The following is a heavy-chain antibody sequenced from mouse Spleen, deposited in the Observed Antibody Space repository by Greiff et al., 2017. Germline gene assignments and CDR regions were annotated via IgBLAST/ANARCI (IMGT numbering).Heavy chain of an antibody. CDR1: GFSLSTSGMG. D-gene: IGHD2-3*01. CDR3: ARPDGYYDYFDY. Sequence: QVTLKESGPGILQSSQTLSLTCSFSGFSLSTSGMGVSWIRQPSGKGLEWLAHIYWDDDKRYNPSLKSRLTISKDTSRNQVFLKITSVDTADTATYYCARPDGYYDYFDYWGQGTTLTVSS. CDR2: IYWDDDK. V-gene: IGHV8-12*01. J-gene: IGHJ2*01.